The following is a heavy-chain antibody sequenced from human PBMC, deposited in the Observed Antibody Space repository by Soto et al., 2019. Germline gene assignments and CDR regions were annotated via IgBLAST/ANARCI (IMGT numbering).Heavy chain of an antibody. CDR3: ARDRDGYNSFDY. D-gene: IGHD5-12*01. Sequence: QVQLVESGGGLVKPGGSLRLSRAASGFTFSDYYMSWIRQAPGKGLEWVSYISSSSSYTNYADSVKGRFTISRDNAKNSLYLQMNSLRAEDTAVYYCARDRDGYNSFDYWGQGTLVTVSS. CDR2: ISSSSSYT. CDR1: GFTFSDYY. J-gene: IGHJ4*02. V-gene: IGHV3-11*06.